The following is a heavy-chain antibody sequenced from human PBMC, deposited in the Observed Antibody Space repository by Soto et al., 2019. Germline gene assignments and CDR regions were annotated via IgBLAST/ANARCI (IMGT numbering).Heavy chain of an antibody. CDR2: IYYSGTT. CDR3: ARGPSTITVVRGVRPIEH. J-gene: IGHJ4*02. CDR1: GDSISGSTYY. D-gene: IGHD3-10*01. V-gene: IGHV4-31*03. Sequence: PSETLSLTCTVSGDSISGSTYYWSWIRQHPGKGLEWIGYIYYSGTTYYNPSLKSRLSMSMDTSKNQFSLNLTSLTTADTAVYYCARGPSTITVVRGVRPIEHWGLGARVTVSS.